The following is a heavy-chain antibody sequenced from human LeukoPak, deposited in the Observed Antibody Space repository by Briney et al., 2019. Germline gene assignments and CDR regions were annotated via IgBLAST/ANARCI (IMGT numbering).Heavy chain of an antibody. Sequence: GESLKISCEGSGYSFSNYRIGWVRQMPGKGLEWMEIIYPGDYETRYSPSFQGLVTISVDKSISTAYLQWSSLKASDTAMYYRAVPPGYCGNDCSFDHWGQGTLVTVSS. CDR3: AVPPGYCGNDCSFDH. V-gene: IGHV5-51*01. D-gene: IGHD2-21*02. CDR2: IYPGDYET. CDR1: GYSFSNYR. J-gene: IGHJ4*02.